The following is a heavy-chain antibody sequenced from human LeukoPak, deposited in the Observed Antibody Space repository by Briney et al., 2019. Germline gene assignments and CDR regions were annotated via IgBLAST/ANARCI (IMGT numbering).Heavy chain of an antibody. Sequence: ASVKVSCKASGYTFTGYYMHWVRQAPGQGLEWMGWINPNSGGTNYAQKFQGRVTMTRDTSISTAYMELSRLRSDDTAVYYCARDFYYDSSGSLYFDYWGQGTLVTVSS. J-gene: IGHJ4*02. CDR2: INPNSGGT. D-gene: IGHD3-22*01. CDR1: GYTFTGYY. V-gene: IGHV1-2*02. CDR3: ARDFYYDSSGSLYFDY.